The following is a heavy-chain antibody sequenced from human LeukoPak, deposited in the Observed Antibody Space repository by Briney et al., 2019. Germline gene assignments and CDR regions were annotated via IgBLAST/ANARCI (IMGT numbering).Heavy chain of an antibody. Sequence: PSETLSLTCTVSGGSISSYYWSWIRQPPGKRLEWIGHIHNSGNTNYNPSLKSRVTLSVDTSKNQFSLKLSSVTAADTAVYYCAREGTTGRNLNWFDSWGQGTLVTVSS. CDR2: IHNSGNT. CDR1: GGSISSYY. D-gene: IGHD1-1*01. J-gene: IGHJ5*01. V-gene: IGHV4-59*01. CDR3: AREGTTGRNLNWFDS.